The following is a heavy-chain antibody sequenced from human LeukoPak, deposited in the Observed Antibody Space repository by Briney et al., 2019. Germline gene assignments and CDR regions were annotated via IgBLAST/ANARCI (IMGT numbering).Heavy chain of an antibody. CDR3: ARSTGDCSGGTCYSDFDC. CDR1: GFSFSYYA. J-gene: IGHJ4*02. V-gene: IGHV3-30*01. D-gene: IGHD2-15*01. CDR2: ISNNGTNK. Sequence: GRSLRLSCAASGFSFSYYAMYWVRQAPGKGLEWVAVISNNGTNKNYADSVKGRFTISRDSSKNTLYLQMNSLRAEDTAVYYCARSTGDCSGGTCYSDFDCWGQGTLATVSS.